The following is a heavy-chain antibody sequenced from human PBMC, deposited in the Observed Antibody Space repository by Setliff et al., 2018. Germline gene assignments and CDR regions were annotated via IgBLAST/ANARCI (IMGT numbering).Heavy chain of an antibody. CDR1: GFTFSSFG. Sequence: PGGSLRLSCAGSGFTFSSFGMNWVRQAPGKGLEWVSYINTVGTNIFYADSVRGRFTISRDNARKSLFLQMNSLRADDTAVYYCGRTLFLQYYGGRSGGYFDYWGQGSLVTVSS. V-gene: IGHV3-48*01. CDR2: INTVGTNI. CDR3: GRTLFLQYYGGRSGGYFDY. J-gene: IGHJ4*02. D-gene: IGHD4-17*01.